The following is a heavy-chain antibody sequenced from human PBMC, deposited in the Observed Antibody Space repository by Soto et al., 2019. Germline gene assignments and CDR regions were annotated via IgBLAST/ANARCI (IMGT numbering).Heavy chain of an antibody. CDR2: ISYDGSNK. D-gene: IGHD5-12*01. V-gene: IGHV3-30-3*01. Sequence: VQLVESGGGVVQPGRSLRLSCAASGFTFSSYAMHWVRQAPGKGLEWVAVISYDGSNKYYADSVKGRFTISRDNSKNTLYLQMNSLRAEDTAVYYCARSLDEYGGYDDYYYYGMDVWGQGTTVTVSS. CDR3: ARSLDEYGGYDDYYYYGMDV. CDR1: GFTFSSYA. J-gene: IGHJ6*02.